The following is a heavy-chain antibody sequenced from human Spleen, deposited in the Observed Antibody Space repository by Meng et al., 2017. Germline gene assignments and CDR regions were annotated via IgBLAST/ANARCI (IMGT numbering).Heavy chain of an antibody. D-gene: IGHD2/OR15-2a*01. CDR1: GGSMSSYY. V-gene: IGHV4-59*01. CDR2: IYYTGNT. CDR3: ARVGGTYYFADY. J-gene: IGHJ4*02. Sequence: SETLSLTCTVSGGSMSSYYWSWIRQPPGQGLDWIGYIYYTGNTKYNPSLKSRVTISVDMSKNQFSLKLTSVTAADTAVYYCARVGGTYYFADYWGQGTLVTVSS.